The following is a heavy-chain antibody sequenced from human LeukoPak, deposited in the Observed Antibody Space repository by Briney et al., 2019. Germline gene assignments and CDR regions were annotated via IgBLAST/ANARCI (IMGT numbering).Heavy chain of an antibody. J-gene: IGHJ6*02. V-gene: IGHV3-30*18. CDR2: ISYDGSNK. CDR1: GFTFSSYG. D-gene: IGHD3-9*01. Sequence: GGSLRLSCAASGFTFSSYGMHWVRQAPGKGLEWVAVISYDGSNKYYADSVKGRFTISRDNSKNTLYLQMNSLRAEDTAVYYCAKDRGYDILTGPDYYYGMDVWGQGTAVTVSS. CDR3: AKDRGYDILTGPDYYYGMDV.